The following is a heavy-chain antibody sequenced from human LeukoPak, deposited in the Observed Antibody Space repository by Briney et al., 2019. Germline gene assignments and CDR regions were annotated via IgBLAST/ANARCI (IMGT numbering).Heavy chain of an antibody. J-gene: IGHJ6*02. V-gene: IGHV3-48*03. Sequence: PGGSLRLSCAVSGFTFSSYEMNWVRHAPGTGLEWVSYISSGGSSMFYADSVKGRFTISRDNARNSLYLQMNSLRAEDTAVYYCARDMTTVTTSSVSGYYFYGMDVWGQGTTVTVAS. CDR2: ISSGGSSM. CDR3: ARDMTTVTTSSVSGYYFYGMDV. D-gene: IGHD4-17*01. CDR1: GFTFSSYE.